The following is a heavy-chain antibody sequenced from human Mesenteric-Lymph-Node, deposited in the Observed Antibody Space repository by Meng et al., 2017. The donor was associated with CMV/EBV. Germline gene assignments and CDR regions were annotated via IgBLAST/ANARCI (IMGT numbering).Heavy chain of an antibody. CDR3: ARDRAGRYRSSSGRWFDP. CDR2: IYYTGST. J-gene: IGHJ5*02. D-gene: IGHD6-6*01. CDR1: SGSISSYY. Sequence: SETLSLTCTVSSGSISSYYWSWIRQPPGKGLEWIGYIYYTGSTNYNPSLKSRVTISVDTSKNQFSLKLSSVTAADTAVYYCARDRAGRYRSSSGRWFDPWGQGTLVTVSS. V-gene: IGHV4-59*12.